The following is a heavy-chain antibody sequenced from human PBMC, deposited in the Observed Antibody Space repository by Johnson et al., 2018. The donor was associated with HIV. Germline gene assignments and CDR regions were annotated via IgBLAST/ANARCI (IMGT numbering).Heavy chain of an antibody. Sequence: MLLVESGGGLVQPGGSLRLSCAASGFTFSSYWMSWVRQAPGKGLEWVGHIKSKTDGATTDYAAPVRGRFTISRDNSKNTLYLQMNSLRAEDTAVYYCARARAGDAFDIWGQGTMVTVSS. D-gene: IGHD6-13*01. V-gene: IGHV3-15*01. CDR1: GFTFSSYW. CDR2: IKSKTDGATT. J-gene: IGHJ3*02. CDR3: ARARAGDAFDI.